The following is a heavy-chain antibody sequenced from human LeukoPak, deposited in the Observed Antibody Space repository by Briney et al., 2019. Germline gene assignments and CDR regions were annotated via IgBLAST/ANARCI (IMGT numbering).Heavy chain of an antibody. CDR1: GFTFSGYW. V-gene: IGHV3-74*01. CDR2: ISGDGSGT. Sequence: GGSLRLSCAASGFTFSGYWIHWARQSPGKGLVWVSCISGDGSGTHYADSVKGRFTISRDNGKNTLYLQMNSLRVDDTAVYYCARDPRNKGFDPWGQGNLVTVSS. J-gene: IGHJ5*02. D-gene: IGHD1/OR15-1a*01. CDR3: ARDPRNKGFDP.